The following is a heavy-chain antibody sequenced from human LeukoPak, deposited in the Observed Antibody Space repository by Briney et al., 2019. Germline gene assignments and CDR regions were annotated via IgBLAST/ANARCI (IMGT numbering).Heavy chain of an antibody. V-gene: IGHV4-59*01. CDR1: GGSISSYS. Sequence: SETLSLTCPVSGGSISSYSWRWIRPPPGKGLEWVGYIYYSGRTNYNPSLKSRVTISVDTSKNQFSLKLSSVTAADTAVYYCARDRGRLGSNYYYGMDVWGKGTTVTVSS. CDR2: IYYSGRT. J-gene: IGHJ6*04. CDR3: ARDRGRLGSNYYYGMDV. D-gene: IGHD3-10*01.